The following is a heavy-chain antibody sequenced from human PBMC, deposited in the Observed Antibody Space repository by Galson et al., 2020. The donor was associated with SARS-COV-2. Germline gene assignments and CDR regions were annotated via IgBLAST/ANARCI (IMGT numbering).Heavy chain of an antibody. Sequence: GESLKISCAASGFTFTSYEMHWVRQAPGKGLEWVALISYDGRNAYYADSVKGRFTISRDNSKNTLFLQMNSLRPEDTAVYYCVRDGSVTVTEYFQHWGQGTLVTVSS. J-gene: IGHJ1*01. V-gene: IGHV3-30*04. CDR3: VRDGSVTVTEYFQH. D-gene: IGHD6-19*01. CDR1: GFTFTSYE. CDR2: ISYDGRNA.